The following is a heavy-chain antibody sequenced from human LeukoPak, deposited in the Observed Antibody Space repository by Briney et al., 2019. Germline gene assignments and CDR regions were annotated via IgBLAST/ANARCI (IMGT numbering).Heavy chain of an antibody. V-gene: IGHV1-18*01. J-gene: IGHJ4*02. CDR1: GYNFNIYG. D-gene: IGHD7-27*01. CDR3: ARGGGRTGTRENDY. CDR2: ISGYNGNT. Sequence: VASVKVPCKASGYNFNIYGITWVRQAPGQGLEWMGWISGYNGNTNYAQRLQGRVTMTIDTSTNIGYMELRSLTSDDTAVYYCARGGGRTGTRENDYWGQGTLVTVSS.